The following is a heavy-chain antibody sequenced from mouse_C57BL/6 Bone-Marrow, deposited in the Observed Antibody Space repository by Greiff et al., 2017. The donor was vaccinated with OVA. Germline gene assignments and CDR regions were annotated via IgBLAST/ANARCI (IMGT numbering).Heavy chain of an antibody. CDR2: IWSGGST. J-gene: IGHJ2*01. Sequence: VKLMESGPGLVQPSQSLSITCTVSGFSLTSYGVHWVRQSPGKGLEWLGVIWSGGSTDYNAAFISRLSISKDNSKSQVFFKMNSLQADDTAIYYCARYGNYVGYYFDYWGQGTTLTVSS. V-gene: IGHV2-2*01. D-gene: IGHD2-1*01. CDR1: GFSLTSYG. CDR3: ARYGNYVGYYFDY.